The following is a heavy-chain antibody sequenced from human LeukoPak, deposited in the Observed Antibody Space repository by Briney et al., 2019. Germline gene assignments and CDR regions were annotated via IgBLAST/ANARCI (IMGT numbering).Heavy chain of an antibody. CDR2: IYTSGST. J-gene: IGHJ4*02. Sequence: SETLSLTCTVSGGSISTYYWTWIRQPAGKGLEWIGRIYTSGSTNYNPSLKSRVTISVDTSKNQFSLKLNSVTAADTAIYYCARDTTSWNYWGQGTLVTVSS. V-gene: IGHV4-4*07. CDR3: ARDTTSWNY. CDR1: GGSISTYY. D-gene: IGHD4-11*01.